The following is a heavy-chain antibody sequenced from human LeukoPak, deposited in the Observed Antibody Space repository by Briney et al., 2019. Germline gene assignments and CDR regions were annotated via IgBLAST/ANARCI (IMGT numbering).Heavy chain of an antibody. CDR1: GYTFTSYA. V-gene: IGHV7-4-1*02. CDR3: ARARTGAPLRGGDSNWFDP. Sequence: ASVKVSCKASGYTFTSYAMNWVRQAPGQGLEWMGWINTNTGNPTYAQGFTGRFVFSLDTSVSTAYLQISSLKAEDTAVYYCARARTGAPLRGGDSNWFDPWGQGTLVTVSS. J-gene: IGHJ5*02. D-gene: IGHD1-1*01. CDR2: INTNTGNP.